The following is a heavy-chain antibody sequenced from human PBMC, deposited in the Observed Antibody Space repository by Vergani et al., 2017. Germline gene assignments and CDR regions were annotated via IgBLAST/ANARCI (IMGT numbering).Heavy chain of an antibody. J-gene: IGHJ4*02. CDR3: ARHLSYYDSSGYYF. CDR2: IDPSDSYT. V-gene: IGHV5-10-1*01. D-gene: IGHD3-22*01. CDR1: GYSFTSYW. Sequence: EVQLVQSGAEVKKPGESLRISCKGSGYSFTSYWISWLRQMPGKGLEWMGRIDPSDSYTTSSPSFQGHVTISADKSISTAYLQWSSLKASATAMYYCARHLSYYDSSGYYFWGQGTLVTVSS.